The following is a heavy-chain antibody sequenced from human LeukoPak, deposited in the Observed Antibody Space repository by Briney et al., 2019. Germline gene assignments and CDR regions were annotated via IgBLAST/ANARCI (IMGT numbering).Heavy chain of an antibody. CDR1: GGSISSSSYY. D-gene: IGHD6-13*01. CDR3: ASLIAVADPFDY. CDR2: IYYSGST. V-gene: IGHV4-39*01. J-gene: IGHJ4*02. Sequence: SETLSLTCTVSGGSISSSSYYWGWIGQPPGKGLEWIGSIYYSGSTYDNPSLKSRFTISVGTSKNQFSLKLSSVTAADTAVYYCASLIAVADPFDYWGQGTLVTVSS.